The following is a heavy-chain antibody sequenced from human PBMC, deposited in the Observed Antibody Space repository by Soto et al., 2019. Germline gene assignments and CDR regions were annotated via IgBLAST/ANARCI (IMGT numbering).Heavy chain of an antibody. D-gene: IGHD2-15*01. CDR1: CGSFMAYF. Sequence: SATLSLTGAGYCGSFMAYFWTWIRQPPGQGLEWLGEINHSVSTNFNPSLKSRLTISMDTSKNQFSLQLNSVTAADTAVYYCTACIGGYYSGFDYWGQGTLVTV. J-gene: IGHJ4*02. V-gene: IGHV4-34*01. CDR2: INHSVST. CDR3: TACIGGYYSGFDY.